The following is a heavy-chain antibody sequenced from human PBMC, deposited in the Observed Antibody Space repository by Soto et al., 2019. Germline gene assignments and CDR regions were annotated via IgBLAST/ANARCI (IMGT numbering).Heavy chain of an antibody. CDR3: ARGGTYSSGWFDP. V-gene: IGHV3-33*01. J-gene: IGHJ5*02. D-gene: IGHD6-19*01. Sequence: QVQLVESGGGVVQPGRSLRLSCAASGFTFSSYGMHWVRQAPGKGLEWVAVIWYDGSNKYYADSVKGRFTISRDNSKNTLYQQMNSLRAEDTAVYYCARGGTYSSGWFDPWGQGTLVTVSS. CDR2: IWYDGSNK. CDR1: GFTFSSYG.